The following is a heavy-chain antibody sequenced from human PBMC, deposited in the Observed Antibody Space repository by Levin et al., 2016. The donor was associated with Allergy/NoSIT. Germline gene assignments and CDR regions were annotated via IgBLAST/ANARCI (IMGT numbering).Heavy chain of an antibody. CDR2: IWYDGSNK. V-gene: IGHV3-33*01. D-gene: IGHD3-22*01. CDR1: GFTFSNYG. J-gene: IGHJ4*02. CDR3: ARGYYHSSGWFYFDY. Sequence: GESLKISCAASGFTFSNYGMHWVRQAPGKGLEWVAVIWYDGSNKYYADSVKGRFTISRDNSKNTLYLQMNSLRAEDTAMYYCARGYYHSSGWFYFDYWGQGTLVTVSS.